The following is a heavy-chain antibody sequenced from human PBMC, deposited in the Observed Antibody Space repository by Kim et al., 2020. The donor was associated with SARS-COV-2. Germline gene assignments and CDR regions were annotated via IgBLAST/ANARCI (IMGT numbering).Heavy chain of an antibody. V-gene: IGHV4-59*01. J-gene: IGHJ5*02. CDR2: IYYSGST. D-gene: IGHD1-7*01. CDR1: GGSISSYY. Sequence: SETLSLTCTVSGGSISSYYWSWIRQPPGKGLEWIGYIYYSGSTNYNPSLKSRVTISVDTSKNQFSLKLSSVTAADTAVYYCAREGTSLRDWNYWFDPWGQGTLVTVSS. CDR3: AREGTSLRDWNYWFDP.